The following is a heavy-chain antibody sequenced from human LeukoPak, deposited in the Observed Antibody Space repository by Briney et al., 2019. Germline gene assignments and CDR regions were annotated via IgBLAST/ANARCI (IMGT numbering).Heavy chain of an antibody. CDR2: ISSNGGST. Sequence: GGSLRLSCAASGFTFSSYAMHWVRQAPGKGLEYVSAISSNGGSTYYANSVKGRFTISRDNSKNTLYLQMGSLRAEDTAVYYCARKGDYDSSGPFDYWGQGTLVTVSS. V-gene: IGHV3-64*01. CDR1: GFTFSSYA. J-gene: IGHJ4*02. CDR3: ARKGDYDSSGPFDY. D-gene: IGHD3-22*01.